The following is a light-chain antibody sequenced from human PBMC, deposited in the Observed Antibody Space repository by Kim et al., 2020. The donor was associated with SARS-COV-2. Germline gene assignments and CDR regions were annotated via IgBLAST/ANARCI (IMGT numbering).Light chain of an antibody. J-gene: IGLJ2*01. Sequence: GQRVVISCPGSSPNIGYNTVTWYQQVTGSAPKLLIYGNTQRPSGVPDRFSGSKSGTSASLTIRWLQSQDEAVYFCSAWDDTLDGVVFGGGTQLTVL. CDR1: SPNIGYNT. CDR3: SAWDDTLDGVV. V-gene: IGLV1-44*01. CDR2: GNT.